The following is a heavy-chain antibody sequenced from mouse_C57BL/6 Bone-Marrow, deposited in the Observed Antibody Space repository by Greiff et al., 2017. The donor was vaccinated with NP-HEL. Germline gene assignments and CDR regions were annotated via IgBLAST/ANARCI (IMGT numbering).Heavy chain of an antibody. CDR2: IYPGSGNT. CDR1: GYTFTDYY. D-gene: IGHD1-1*01. Sequence: VKLVESGAELVRPGASVKLSCKASGYTFTDYYINWVKQRPGQGLEWIARIYPGSGNTYYNEKLKGKATLTAEKSSSTAYMQLSSLTSEDSAVYFCAITTVVATFWYFDVWGTGTTVTVSS. J-gene: IGHJ1*03. V-gene: IGHV1-76*01. CDR3: AITTVVATFWYFDV.